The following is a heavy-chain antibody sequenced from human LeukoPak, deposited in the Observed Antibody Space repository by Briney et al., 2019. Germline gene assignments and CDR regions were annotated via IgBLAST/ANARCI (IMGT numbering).Heavy chain of an antibody. J-gene: IGHJ3*02. CDR3: ASPASNCSSTSCYASDI. CDR2: INPNRGGT. Sequence: GASVKVSCKASGYTFTGYYMHWVRQAPGQGLEWMGWINPNRGGTNYAQKFQGRVTMTRDTSISTAYMERSRLRSDDTAVYYCASPASNCSSTSCYASDIWGQGTMVTVSS. D-gene: IGHD2-2*01. V-gene: IGHV1-2*02. CDR1: GYTFTGYY.